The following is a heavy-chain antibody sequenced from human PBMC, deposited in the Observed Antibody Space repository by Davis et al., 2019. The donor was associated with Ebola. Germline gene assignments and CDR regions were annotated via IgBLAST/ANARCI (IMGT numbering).Heavy chain of an antibody. CDR2: IYNNGNT. Sequence: SETLSLTCTVSGGSISSGGYSWNWIRQHPGKGLEWIGYIYNNGNTYYNPSLKSRVTVSVDTSKNQFSLKLSSVTAADTAVYFCARDYSNMQGIFDCWGQGTLVTVSS. D-gene: IGHD4-11*01. CDR1: GGSISSGGYS. CDR3: ARDYSNMQGIFDC. V-gene: IGHV4-31*03. J-gene: IGHJ4*02.